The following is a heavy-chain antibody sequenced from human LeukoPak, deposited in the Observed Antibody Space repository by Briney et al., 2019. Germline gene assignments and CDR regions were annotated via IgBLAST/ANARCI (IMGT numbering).Heavy chain of an antibody. CDR2: INPNSGGT. V-gene: IGHV1-2*02. J-gene: IGHJ5*02. Sequence: EASVKVSCKASGYTFTGYYMHWVRQAPGQGLEWMGWINPNSGGTNYAQKFQGRVTITRNTSISTAYMELRSLRSDDTAVYYCARASRGGSYAKGPYNWFDPWGQGTLVTVSS. CDR3: ARASRGGSYAKGPYNWFDP. D-gene: IGHD1-26*01. CDR1: GYTFTGYY.